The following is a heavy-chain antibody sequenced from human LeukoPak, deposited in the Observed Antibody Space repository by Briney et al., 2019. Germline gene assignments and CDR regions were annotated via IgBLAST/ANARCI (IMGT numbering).Heavy chain of an antibody. D-gene: IGHD6-19*01. CDR3: ARHPHGSGWLYYFDF. J-gene: IGHJ4*02. CDR2: IYYSGIT. Sequence: SDTLSLTCTVSGGSISSSSYYWGWIRQPPGKGLEWIGSIYYSGITYYNPSYKSRVSMSGDTSKNQFSLNLNSVTAADTAVYYCARHPHGSGWLYYFDFWGQGALVTVSS. V-gene: IGHV4-39*01. CDR1: GGSISSSSYY.